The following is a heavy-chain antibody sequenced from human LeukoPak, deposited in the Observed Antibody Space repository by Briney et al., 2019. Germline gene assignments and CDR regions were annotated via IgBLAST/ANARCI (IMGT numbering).Heavy chain of an antibody. CDR1: GGSISSYY. D-gene: IGHD3-3*01. V-gene: IGHV4-4*07. CDR2: IYTSGST. J-gene: IGHJ4*02. Sequence: SETLSLTCTVSGGSISSYYWSWIRQPAGKGLEWIGRIYTSGSTNYNPSLKSRVTMSVDTSKNQFSLKLSSVTAADTAVYYCARARIRDYDFWSGSNSAFDYWGQGTLVTVSS. CDR3: ARARIRDYDFWSGSNSAFDY.